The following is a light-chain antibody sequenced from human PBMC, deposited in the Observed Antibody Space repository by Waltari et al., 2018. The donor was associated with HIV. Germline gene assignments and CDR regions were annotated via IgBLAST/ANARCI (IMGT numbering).Light chain of an antibody. CDR1: QSVTRNY. V-gene: IGKV3D-20*01. CDR3: QQYGSSPFT. J-gene: IGKJ3*01. Sequence: DIVLTQSPATLSLSPGERATLSCGASQSVTRNYLAWYQQKRGLAPRLLIYDAASRATGIPDRFSGSGSGTDFTLTITRLEPEDFAVYYCQQYGSSPFTFGPGTKVEIK. CDR2: DAA.